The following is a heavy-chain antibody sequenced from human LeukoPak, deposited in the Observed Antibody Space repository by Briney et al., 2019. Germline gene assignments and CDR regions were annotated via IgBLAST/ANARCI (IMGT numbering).Heavy chain of an antibody. J-gene: IGHJ4*02. Sequence: PGGSLRLSCAASGFTFSHFWMSWVRQAPGKGLEWVAVIWYDGSNKYYADSVKGRFTISRDNSKNTLYLQMNSLRAEDTAVYYCARADTYYYDSSGYYVYWGQGTLVTVSS. D-gene: IGHD3-22*01. CDR2: IWYDGSNK. CDR3: ARADTYYYDSSGYYVY. V-gene: IGHV3-33*08. CDR1: GFTFSHFW.